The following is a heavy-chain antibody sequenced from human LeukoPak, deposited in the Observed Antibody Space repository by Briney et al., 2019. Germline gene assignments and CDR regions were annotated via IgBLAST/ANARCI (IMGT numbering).Heavy chain of an antibody. Sequence: GGSLRLSCVASGFSFSDYWVSWVRQTPGKGLEWLANINQYGTEKYYADSMKGRFTISRDNAKNSLYLQMNSLRVEDSGVYYCARDPDSGDACNWFDPWGQGTQVTVSS. V-gene: IGHV3-7*01. CDR3: ARDPDSGDACNWFDP. CDR2: INQYGTEK. D-gene: IGHD4-17*01. CDR1: GFSFSDYW. J-gene: IGHJ5*02.